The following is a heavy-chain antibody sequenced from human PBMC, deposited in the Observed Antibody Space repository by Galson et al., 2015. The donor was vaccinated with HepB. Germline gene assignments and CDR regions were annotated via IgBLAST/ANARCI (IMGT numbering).Heavy chain of an antibody. CDR3: ARDWVNYGDYEGRQDGY. J-gene: IGHJ4*02. CDR2: INPSGGST. CDR1: GYTFTSYY. D-gene: IGHD4-17*01. V-gene: IGHV1-46*01. Sequence: SVKVSCKASGYTFTSYYMHWVRQAPGQGLEWMGIINPSGGSTSYAQKFQSRVTMTRDTSTSTVYMELSSLRSEDTAVYYCARDWVNYGDYEGRQDGYWGQGTLVTVSS.